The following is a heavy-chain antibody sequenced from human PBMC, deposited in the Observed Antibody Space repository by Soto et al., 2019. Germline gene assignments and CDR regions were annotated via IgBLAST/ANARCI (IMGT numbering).Heavy chain of an antibody. D-gene: IGHD1-26*01. Sequence: QVQLVESGGGVVEPGRSLRLSCAASGFTFRSYAMHWVRQAPGKGLEWVAVISHDGSVTYYSESVKGRFTMSRDNSKETLFLQMSSLRSEDKAIYYCAKDEYWESHFYYSMDLWGRGTTVTVSS. V-gene: IGHV3-30*15. CDR2: ISHDGSVT. J-gene: IGHJ6*04. CDR1: GFTFRSYA. CDR3: AKDEYWESHFYYSMDL.